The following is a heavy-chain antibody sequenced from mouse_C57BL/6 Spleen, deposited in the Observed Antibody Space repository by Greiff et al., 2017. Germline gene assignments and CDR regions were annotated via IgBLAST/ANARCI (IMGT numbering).Heavy chain of an antibody. CDR2: ISDGGSYT. CDR1: GFTFSSYA. CDR3: ARYDYDVNYAMDY. D-gene: IGHD2-4*01. V-gene: IGHV5-4*03. J-gene: IGHJ4*01. Sequence: EVKLMESGGGLVKPGGSLKLSCAASGFTFSSYAMSWVRQTPEKRLEWVATISDGGSYTYYPDNVKGRFTISRDNAKNNLYLQMSHLKSEDTAMXYCARYDYDVNYAMDYWGQGTSVTVSS.